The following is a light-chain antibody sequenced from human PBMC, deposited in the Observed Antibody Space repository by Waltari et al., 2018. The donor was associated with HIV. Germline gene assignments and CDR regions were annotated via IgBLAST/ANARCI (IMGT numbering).Light chain of an antibody. CDR3: SAWDDSLRATV. J-gene: IGLJ1*01. CDR2: GHN. Sequence: QSVMSHPPSASGTPGQTVTIPCSGRFSNLGANTVNWYQQIPGTAPRLLIYGHNQRPSGVPDRFSGSRSGTAASLTIGGLQSEDEADYYCSAWDDSLRATVCGTGTRVTVL. CDR1: FSNLGANT. V-gene: IGLV1-44*01.